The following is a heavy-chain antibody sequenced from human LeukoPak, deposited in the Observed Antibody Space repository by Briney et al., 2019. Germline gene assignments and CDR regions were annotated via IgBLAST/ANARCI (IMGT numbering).Heavy chain of an antibody. J-gene: IGHJ5*02. V-gene: IGHV4-34*01. CDR2: IYHSGST. Sequence: SETLSLTCAVYGGSFSGYYWSWIRQPPGKGLEWIGEIYHSGSTNYNPSLKSRVTISVDTSKNQFSLKLSSVTAADTAVYYCARGRYYISIRFDPWGQGTLVTVSS. D-gene: IGHD3-10*01. CDR3: ARGRYYISIRFDP. CDR1: GGSFSGYY.